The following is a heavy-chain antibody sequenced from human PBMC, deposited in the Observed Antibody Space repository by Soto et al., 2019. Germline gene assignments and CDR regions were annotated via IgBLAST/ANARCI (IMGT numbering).Heavy chain of an antibody. CDR2: ISKSGDST. V-gene: IGHV3-23*01. Sequence: VGSLRLSCAASGVTFTSYAMTWVRQVPGEGLQWVSSISKSGDSTYYADSVKGRFTTSRDNSKNTLYLQMNSLRAEDTAIYYCAKGSFGFDYWGQGTLVTVSS. D-gene: IGHD3-10*01. J-gene: IGHJ4*02. CDR3: AKGSFGFDY. CDR1: GVTFTSYA.